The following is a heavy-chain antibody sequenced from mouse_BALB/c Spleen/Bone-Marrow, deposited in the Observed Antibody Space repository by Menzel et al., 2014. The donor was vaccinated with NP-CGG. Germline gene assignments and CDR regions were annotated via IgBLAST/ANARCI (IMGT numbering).Heavy chain of an antibody. J-gene: IGHJ2*01. CDR1: GFTFSSYA. Sequence: EVQRVESGGGLVKPGGSPKLSCAAPGFTFSSYAMSWVRQTPEKRLEWVATISSGGSYTYYPDSVKGRFTISRDNAKNTLYLQMSSLRSEDTAMYYCARHGITRLLDYWGQGTTLTVSS. CDR3: ARHGITRLLDY. V-gene: IGHV5-9-3*01. CDR2: ISSGGSYT. D-gene: IGHD2-4*01.